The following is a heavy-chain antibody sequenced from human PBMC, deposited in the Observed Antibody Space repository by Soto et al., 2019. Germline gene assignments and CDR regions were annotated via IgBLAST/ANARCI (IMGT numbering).Heavy chain of an antibody. CDR2: ISGNDGKT. CDR1: GYRFTNHG. Sequence: QVQLVQSGAEVKKPGASVKVSCKASGYRFTNHGISWVRQAPGQGLEWMGWISGNDGKTKYARKFQGRVTMTTDTFTSTAYMEMNSLRHDDTAVYYCARDFYPLAYYFDYWGQGTLVTVSS. CDR3: ARDFYPLAYYFDY. V-gene: IGHV1-18*01. J-gene: IGHJ4*02.